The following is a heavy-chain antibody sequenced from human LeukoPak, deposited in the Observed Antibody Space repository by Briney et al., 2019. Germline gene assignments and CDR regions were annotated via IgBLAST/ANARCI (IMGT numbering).Heavy chain of an antibody. CDR3: ATDRDNSDWQKRFDS. CDR2: INQDASEI. V-gene: IGHV3-7*01. J-gene: IGHJ4*02. Sequence: PGGPLRLSCAASGFTFSTYWMNWYRQAPGKGLEWVGHINQDASEINYVDSVRGRFTISRDNAKNSLHLQMNSLRAEDTAVYYCATDRDNSDWQKRFDSWGQGTLVTASS. D-gene: IGHD2-21*02. CDR1: GFTFSTYW.